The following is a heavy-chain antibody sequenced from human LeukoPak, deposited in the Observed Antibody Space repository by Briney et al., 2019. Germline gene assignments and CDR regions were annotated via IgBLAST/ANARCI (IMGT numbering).Heavy chain of an antibody. Sequence: KSGGSLRLSCAASGFTFSDYYMSWIRQAPGKGLEWVSYISSSGSTIYYADSVKGRFTISRDNAKNTLYLQMNSLRAEDTAVYYCARDLVGANYFDYWGQGTLVTVSS. CDR2: ISSSGSTI. J-gene: IGHJ4*02. CDR3: ARDLVGANYFDY. D-gene: IGHD2-8*02. V-gene: IGHV3-11*04. CDR1: GFTFSDYY.